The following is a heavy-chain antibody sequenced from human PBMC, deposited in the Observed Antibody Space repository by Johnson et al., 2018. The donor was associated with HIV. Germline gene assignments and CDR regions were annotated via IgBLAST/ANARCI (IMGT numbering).Heavy chain of an antibody. V-gene: IGHV3-33*06. Sequence: QVQLVESGGGLVQPGGSLRLSCAASGFTVSSNYMSWVRQPPGKGLEWVAVIWYDGSNKYYADSVKGRFTIARDNSKNTLYLQMNSLRAEDTAVYYCAKSDVVVIPEGAFDIWGQGTMVTVSS. CDR3: AKSDVVVIPEGAFDI. CDR2: IWYDGSNK. CDR1: GFTVSSNY. D-gene: IGHD2-21*01. J-gene: IGHJ3*02.